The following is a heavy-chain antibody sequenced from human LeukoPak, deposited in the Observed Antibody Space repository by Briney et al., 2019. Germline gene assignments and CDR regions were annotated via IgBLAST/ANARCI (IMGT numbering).Heavy chain of an antibody. CDR2: IYYSGST. V-gene: IGHV4-59*01. CDR1: GGSLSSYY. CDR3: ARTQTMAGTPNFDY. J-gene: IGHJ4*02. D-gene: IGHD6-19*01. Sequence: PETLSLTCPVSGGSLSSYYWSWIRQPPGKGLEWIGYIYYSGSTNYNPSLKSRVTISVDTSKNQFSLKLSSVTAADTAVYYCARTQTMAGTPNFDYWGQGTLVTVSS.